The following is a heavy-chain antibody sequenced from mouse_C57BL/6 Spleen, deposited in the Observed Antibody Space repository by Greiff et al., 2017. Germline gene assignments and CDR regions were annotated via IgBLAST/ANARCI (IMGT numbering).Heavy chain of an antibody. Sequence: VQLQQPGAELVKPGASVKMSCKASGYTFTSYWITWVKQRPGQGLEWIGDIYPGSGSTNYNEKFKSKATLTVDTSSSTAYMQLSSLTSEDSAVYYCARLGYYDGYFDYWGQGTTLTVAS. V-gene: IGHV1-55*01. CDR3: ARLGYYDGYFDY. D-gene: IGHD2-4*01. J-gene: IGHJ2*01. CDR1: GYTFTSYW. CDR2: IYPGSGST.